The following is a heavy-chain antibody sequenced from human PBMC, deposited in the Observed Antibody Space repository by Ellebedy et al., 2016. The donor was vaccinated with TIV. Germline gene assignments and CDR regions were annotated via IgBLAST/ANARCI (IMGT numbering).Heavy chain of an antibody. CDR1: GGSVSSTRYY. V-gene: IGHV4-39*01. D-gene: IGHD2-21*02. J-gene: IGHJ4*02. CDR3: ARTDPWQPIDD. CDR2: VYYSGSP. Sequence: MPGGSLRLSCSASGGSVSSTRYYWAWLRQPPGKGLEYIGSVYYSGSPYYNPSFKSRVTLSADTSKNQFSLNLRTVTAADTAGYYWARTDPWQPIDDWGQGILVSVSS.